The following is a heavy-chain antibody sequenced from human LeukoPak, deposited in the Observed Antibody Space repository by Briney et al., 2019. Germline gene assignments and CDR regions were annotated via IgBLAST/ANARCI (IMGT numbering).Heavy chain of an antibody. Sequence: PGGSLRLSCAASGFTFSSYWMSWVRQAPGKGLEWVANIKQDGSEKYYVDSVKGRFTISRDNAKNSLYLQMNSLRAEDTAVYYRARVVVVAAGVQFDPWGQGTLVTVSS. V-gene: IGHV3-7*01. CDR3: ARVVVVAAGVQFDP. J-gene: IGHJ5*02. CDR2: IKQDGSEK. CDR1: GFTFSSYW. D-gene: IGHD2-15*01.